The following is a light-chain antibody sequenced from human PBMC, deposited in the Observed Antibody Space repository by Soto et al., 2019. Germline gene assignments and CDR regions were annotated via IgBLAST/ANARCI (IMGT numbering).Light chain of an antibody. Sequence: EIVMTQSPATVSVSPGERATLSCRASQSIRNKLAWYQQRPGQAPTLLIYGASTRATGVTATFRGSGSGTEFKLTITGLQSEDCALYGCQQYDSWPPTFGGGTKVEIK. CDR3: QQYDSWPPT. J-gene: IGKJ4*01. CDR1: QSIRNK. V-gene: IGKV3-15*01. CDR2: GAS.